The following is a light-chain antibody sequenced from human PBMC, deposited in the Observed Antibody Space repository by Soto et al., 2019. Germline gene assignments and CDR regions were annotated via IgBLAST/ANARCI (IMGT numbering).Light chain of an antibody. CDR3: CSYAGSFTWV. Sequence: QSALTQPRSVSGSPGQSVTISCTGTTGDVGAYNFVSWYQLYPGKAPKLIIYDADKRPSGVPDRFSASKSGNTASLTISGLHAEDEADYYCCSYAGSFTWVFGGGTKVTVL. CDR1: TGDVGAYNF. J-gene: IGLJ3*02. V-gene: IGLV2-11*01. CDR2: DAD.